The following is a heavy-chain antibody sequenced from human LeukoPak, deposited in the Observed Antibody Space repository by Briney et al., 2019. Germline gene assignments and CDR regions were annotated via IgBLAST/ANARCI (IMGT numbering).Heavy chain of an antibody. V-gene: IGHV4-4*02. J-gene: IGHJ3*02. CDR3: ARHDSSGWYGDAFDI. CDR2: IYHSGST. D-gene: IGHD6-19*01. CDR1: GGSISSSNW. Sequence: SETLSLTCAVSGGSISSSNWWSWVRQPPGKGLEWIGEIYHSGSTNYNPSLKSRVTISVDTSKNQFSLKLSSVTAADTAVYYCARHDSSGWYGDAFDIWGQGTMVTVSS.